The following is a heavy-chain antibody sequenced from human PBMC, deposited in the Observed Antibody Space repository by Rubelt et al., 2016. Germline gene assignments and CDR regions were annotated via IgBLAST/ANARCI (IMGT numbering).Heavy chain of an antibody. J-gene: IGHJ4*02. Sequence: EVQLVESGGGVVQPGGSLRLSCAASRFRFDDYAMHWVRRAPGKGLEWVSLISRDGGGTYYADSVKGRFTFSRDNARITLYLQMNSLRAEDTAVYYRARAGLGSSWYGGNYYFDYWGQGTLVTVSS. CDR3: ARAGLGSSWYGGNYYFDY. D-gene: IGHD6-13*01. CDR2: ISRDGGGT. CDR1: RFRFDDYA. V-gene: IGHV3-43*02.